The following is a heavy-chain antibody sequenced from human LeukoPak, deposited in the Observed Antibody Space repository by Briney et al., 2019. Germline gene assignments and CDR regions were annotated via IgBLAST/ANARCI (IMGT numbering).Heavy chain of an antibody. CDR1: GGTFSSYA. Sequence: ASVKVSCKASGGTFSSYAISWVRQAPGQGLEWMGRIIPILGIANYAQKFQGRVTITADKSTSTAYMELSSLRSKDTAVYYCASHSRDILTGYYFPDYWGQGTLVTVSS. CDR2: IIPILGIA. V-gene: IGHV1-69*04. D-gene: IGHD3-9*01. CDR3: ASHSRDILTGYYFPDY. J-gene: IGHJ4*02.